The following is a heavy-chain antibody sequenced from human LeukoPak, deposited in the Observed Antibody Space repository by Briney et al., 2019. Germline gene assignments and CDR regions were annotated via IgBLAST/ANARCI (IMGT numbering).Heavy chain of an antibody. D-gene: IGHD3-10*02. CDR1: GFTISSNY. CDR2: IFSGGST. J-gene: IGHJ6*04. V-gene: IGHV3-66*01. CDR3: AELGITMIGGV. Sequence: GGSLRLSCAASGFTISSNYMSWVRQAPGKGIEWVSVIFSGGSTYYADSVKGRFTISRDNAKNSLYLQMNSLRAEDTAVYYCAELGITMIGGVWGKGTTVTISS.